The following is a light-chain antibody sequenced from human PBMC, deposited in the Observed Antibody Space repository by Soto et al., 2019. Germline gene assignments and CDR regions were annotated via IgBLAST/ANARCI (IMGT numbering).Light chain of an antibody. J-gene: IGLJ1*01. V-gene: IGLV2-8*01. CDR1: SSDVGGYNY. Sequence: QSVLTQPPSASGSPGRSVTISCTGTSSDVGGYNYVSWYQQHPGKAPKLMIYEVSKRPSGVPDRFSGSKSGNTASLTVSGLQAEDEADYYCSSYAGRVFGTGTKVTVL. CDR3: SSYAGRV. CDR2: EVS.